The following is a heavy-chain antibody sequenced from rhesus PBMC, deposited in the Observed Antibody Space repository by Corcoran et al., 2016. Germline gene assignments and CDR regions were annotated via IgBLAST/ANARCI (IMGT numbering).Heavy chain of an antibody. CDR2: IYGNSAST. CDR1: GGSSSGGYA. V-gene: IGHV4S17*01. Sequence: QVQLQESGPGLVKPSETLSLTFAVSGGSSSGGYAWGWIRHHPGKGLAVIGNIYGNSASTYYNPSLKSRVTISIDTSKNQFSLKLSSVTAAYTAVYYCARDSGYYNAYFDYWGQGFLVTFSS. J-gene: IGHJ4*01. D-gene: IGHD3-3*01. CDR3: ARDSGYYNAYFDY.